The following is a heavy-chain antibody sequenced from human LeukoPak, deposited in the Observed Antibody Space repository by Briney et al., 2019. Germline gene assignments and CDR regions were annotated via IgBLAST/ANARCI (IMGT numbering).Heavy chain of an antibody. D-gene: IGHD1-7*01. CDR1: GDSVSSNSAA. Sequence: SQTLSLTCAISGDSVSSNSAAWNWIRQSPSRGLEWLGRTYYRSKWYNDYAVSVKSRITINPDTSKNQFSLQLNSVTPEDTAVYYCARDSLSGGHITGTTRGNNWFDPWGQGTLVTVSS. CDR2: TYYRSKWYN. J-gene: IGHJ5*02. CDR3: ARDSLSGGHITGTTRGNNWFDP. V-gene: IGHV6-1*01.